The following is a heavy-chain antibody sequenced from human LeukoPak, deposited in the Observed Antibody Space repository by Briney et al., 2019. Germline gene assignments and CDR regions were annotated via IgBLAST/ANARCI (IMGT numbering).Heavy chain of an antibody. V-gene: IGHV3-23*01. CDR2: INDNGGQR. D-gene: IGHD1-26*01. Sequence: GGSLRLSCAASGFAFKNYAMTWVRQAPGKGLQWVSNINDNGGQRHYADSVKGRFTISRDNSRNTLFLQMDSLRAEDTAVYYCAKTQWKVGATDYFDYWGHGILVTVSS. CDR3: AKTQWKVGATDYFDY. J-gene: IGHJ4*01. CDR1: GFAFKNYA.